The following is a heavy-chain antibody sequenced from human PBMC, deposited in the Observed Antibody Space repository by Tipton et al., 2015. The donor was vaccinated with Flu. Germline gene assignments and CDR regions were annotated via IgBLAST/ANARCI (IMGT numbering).Heavy chain of an antibody. V-gene: IGHV1-18*04. J-gene: IGHJ6*03. CDR1: GYTFTSYG. D-gene: IGHD6-6*01. CDR2: ISAYNGNT. CDR3: AISSIAASYYYYYMAV. Sequence: VQSGAEVKKPGASVKVSCKASGYTFTSYGISWVRQAPGQGLEWMGWISAYNGNTNYAQKLQGRVTMTTDTSTSTAYMELRSLRSDDTAVYYCAISSIAASYYYYYMAVWGKGTTVTVSS.